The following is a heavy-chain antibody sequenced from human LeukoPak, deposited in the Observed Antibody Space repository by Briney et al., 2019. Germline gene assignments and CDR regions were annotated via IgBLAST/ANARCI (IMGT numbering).Heavy chain of an antibody. CDR3: ARVNYDSSGYYQGPIDY. Sequence: SETLSLTCTVSGGSISSSSYYWGWIRQPPGKGLEWIGSMYYSGSTSYNPSLKSRVTISVDTSKNQFSLKLSSVTAADTAVYYCARVNYDSSGYYQGPIDYWGQGTLVTVSS. CDR2: MYYSGST. J-gene: IGHJ4*02. D-gene: IGHD3-22*01. CDR1: GGSISSSSYY. V-gene: IGHV4-39*07.